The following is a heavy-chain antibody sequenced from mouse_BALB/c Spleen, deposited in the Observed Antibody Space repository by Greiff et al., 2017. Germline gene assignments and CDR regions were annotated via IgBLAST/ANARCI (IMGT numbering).Heavy chain of an antibody. CDR2: ISSGSSTI. Sequence: VQLVESGGGLVQPGGSRKLSCAASGFTFSSFGMHWVRQAPEKGLEWVAYISSGSSTIYYADTVKGRFTISRDNPKNTLFLQMTSLRSEDTAMYYCARLYYAMDYWGQGTSVTVSA. CDR1: GFTFSSFG. J-gene: IGHJ4*01. V-gene: IGHV5-17*02. CDR3: ARLYYAMDY.